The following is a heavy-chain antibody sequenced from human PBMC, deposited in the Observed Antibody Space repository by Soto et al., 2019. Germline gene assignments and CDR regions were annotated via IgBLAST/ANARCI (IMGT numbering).Heavy chain of an antibody. CDR3: AKVDRPWRFLDNGGY. CDR1: GFTFSNYG. J-gene: IGHJ4*02. V-gene: IGHV3-30*18. CDR2: ISYDGSNK. D-gene: IGHD3-3*01. Sequence: PGGSLRLSCAASGFTFSNYGMHWVRQAPGKGLEWVAVISYDGSNKYYADSVKGRFTISRDNSKNTLYLQMNSLRAEDTAVYYCAKVDRPWRFLDNGGYWGQGTLVTVSS.